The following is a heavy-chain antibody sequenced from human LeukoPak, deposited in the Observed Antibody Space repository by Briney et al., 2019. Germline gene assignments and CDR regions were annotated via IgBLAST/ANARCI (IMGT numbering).Heavy chain of an antibody. CDR2: ISAYNGNT. CDR3: ARIHYYGSGSPGFDY. Sequence: ASVKVSCKASGYTFTSYGISWVRQAPGQGLEWMGWISAYNGNTNYAQKLQGRVTMTTDTSTSTAYMELRSLRSDDTAVYYCARIHYYGSGSPGFDYWGQGTLVTVSS. V-gene: IGHV1-18*01. J-gene: IGHJ4*02. CDR1: GYTFTSYG. D-gene: IGHD3-10*01.